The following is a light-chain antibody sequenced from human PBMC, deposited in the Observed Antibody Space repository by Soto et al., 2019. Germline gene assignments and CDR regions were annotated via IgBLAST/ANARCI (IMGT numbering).Light chain of an antibody. CDR2: GAS. J-gene: IGKJ4*01. V-gene: IGKV3-15*01. CDR3: QQYNNWPLT. CDR1: QSVSSN. Sequence: ESVLTQSPGTLSLSPGERATLSCRASQSVSSNLAWYQQKPGQAPRLLIYGASTRATGFPARFSASGSGTEFTLTISSLQSEDFAVYYCQQYNNWPLTFGGGTKVDIK.